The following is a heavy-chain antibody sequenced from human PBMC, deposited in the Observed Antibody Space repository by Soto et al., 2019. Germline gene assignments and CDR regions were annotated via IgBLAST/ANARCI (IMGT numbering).Heavy chain of an antibody. D-gene: IGHD6-13*01. CDR1: GFTFSNYA. J-gene: IGHJ4*02. CDR2: ISGSGGST. CDR3: AKDQGSSWYEIDY. V-gene: IGHV3-23*01. Sequence: EVQLLESGGGLVQPGGSLRLSCAASGFTFSNYAVTWVRQAPGKGLEWVSTISGSGGSTYYAHSVKGRFTISRDNSKNTTYLQMNSLRAEDTAVYYCAKDQGSSWYEIDYWGQGTLVTVSA.